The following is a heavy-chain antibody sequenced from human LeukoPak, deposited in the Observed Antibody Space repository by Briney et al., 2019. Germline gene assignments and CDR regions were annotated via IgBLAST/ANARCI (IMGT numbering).Heavy chain of an antibody. CDR3: ARGGAARPDY. CDR1: GFPFNNFG. Sequence: GGSLRLSCAASGFPFNNFGMNWVRQGPGKGLEWVSYISSSSSTMSYADSVKGRFTISRDNAKNSLFLQMNSLRAEDTAVYYCARGGAARPDYWGQGSLVTASS. J-gene: IGHJ4*02. V-gene: IGHV3-48*01. CDR2: ISSSSSTM. D-gene: IGHD6-6*01.